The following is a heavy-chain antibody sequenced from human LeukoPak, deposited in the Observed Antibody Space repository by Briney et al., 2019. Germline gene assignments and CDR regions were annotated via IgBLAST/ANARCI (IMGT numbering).Heavy chain of an antibody. V-gene: IGHV4-39*01. CDR2: IYYSGST. Sequence: SETLSLTCTVSGGSFSNRSYYWGWIRQPPGKGLEWIRSIYYSGSTYHNPSLKSRVTMSVDTSKNQFSLKLNSVSAADTAVYFCTRLLHDSRGYYYFDYWGQGTLATVAS. D-gene: IGHD3-22*01. CDR1: GGSFSNRSYY. CDR3: TRLLHDSRGYYYFDY. J-gene: IGHJ4*02.